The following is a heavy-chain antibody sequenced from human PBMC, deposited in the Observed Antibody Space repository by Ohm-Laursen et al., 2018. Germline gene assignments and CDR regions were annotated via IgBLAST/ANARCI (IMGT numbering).Heavy chain of an antibody. D-gene: IGHD2/OR15-2a*01. CDR2: IYSGGST. V-gene: IGHV3-53*01. J-gene: IGHJ4*02. CDR1: GFTVSSNY. Sequence: GSLRLSCAASGFTVSSNYMNWVRQAPGKGLEWVSVIYSGGSTYYADSVKGRFTISRDNANNLLYLQMTSLRAADTAVYHCAKVGRLYYFDYWGQGTRVTVSS. CDR3: AKVGRLYYFDY.